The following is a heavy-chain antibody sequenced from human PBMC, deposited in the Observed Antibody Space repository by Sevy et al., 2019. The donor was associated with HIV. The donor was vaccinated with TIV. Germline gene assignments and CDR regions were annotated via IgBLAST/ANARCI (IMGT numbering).Heavy chain of an antibody. CDR2: ISTYNGNA. V-gene: IGHV1-18*01. D-gene: IGHD2-2*01. J-gene: IGHJ4*02. CDR1: GYTFTSYG. CDR3: ARLALYCRSTSCFDS. Sequence: ASVKVSCKASGYTFTSYGISWVRQAPGKGLEWMGGISTYNGNANYAHKFRDRVTMTTHTSETTAYLEVRSLRSDDTAVYYCARLALYCRSTSCFDSWGQRTLVTVSS.